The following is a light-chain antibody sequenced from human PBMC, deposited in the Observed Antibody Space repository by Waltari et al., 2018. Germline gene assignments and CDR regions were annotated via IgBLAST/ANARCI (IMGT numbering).Light chain of an antibody. Sequence: QSVLTQPPSVSGAPGQTVTISCTGTDSNIGAGFDVNWYQQLPRTAPKVVIYGKNNRPSGVLYRLSASKSGTSDSLASTGLQAEDEADYYCQAQDSSLGVFGGGTKVTVL. CDR3: QAQDSSLGV. CDR1: DSNIGAGFD. V-gene: IGLV1-40*01. J-gene: IGLJ3*02. CDR2: GKN.